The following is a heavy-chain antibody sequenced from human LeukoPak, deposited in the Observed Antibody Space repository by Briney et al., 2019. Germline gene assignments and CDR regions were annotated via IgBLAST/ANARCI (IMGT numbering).Heavy chain of an antibody. D-gene: IGHD3-10*01. Sequence: SETPSLTCTVSGGSISSYYWSWIRQPPGKGLEWIGYIYYSGSTNYHPSLKSRVTISVDTSKNQFSLKLGSVTAADTAVYYCARGRSSMVRGYYYYYMDVWGKGTTVTISS. CDR2: IYYSGST. V-gene: IGHV4-59*01. CDR1: GGSISSYY. J-gene: IGHJ6*03. CDR3: ARGRSSMVRGYYYYYMDV.